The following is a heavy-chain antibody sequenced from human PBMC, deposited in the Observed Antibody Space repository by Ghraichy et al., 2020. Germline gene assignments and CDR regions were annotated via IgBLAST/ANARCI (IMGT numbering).Heavy chain of an antibody. J-gene: IGHJ4*02. CDR3: ARWYYDFWNGYYTLYYFDS. V-gene: IGHV4-34*01. CDR2: INHSGST. Sequence: SETLSLTCAVYGGSFSDYYWTWIRQPPGKGPEWIGEINHSGSTNYNPSLKSRVTISVDTSKNQLSLNLTSVTAADTAVYYCARWYYDFWNGYYTLYYFDSWGKGTLVTVSS. D-gene: IGHD3-3*01. CDR1: GGSFSDYY.